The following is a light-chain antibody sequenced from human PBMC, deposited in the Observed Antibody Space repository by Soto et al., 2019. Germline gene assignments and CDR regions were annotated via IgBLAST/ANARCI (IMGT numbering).Light chain of an antibody. CDR3: QQSYSIPVWT. CDR2: AAT. J-gene: IGKJ1*01. Sequence: DIQMTQSPSTLSASVGDRVSFTCRASHYISMWLAWYQQRPGKAPKLLISAATNLEDGVPSRFSGSGSGTDFSLSVSSLQPEDFATYYCQQSYSIPVWTFGQGTKVDIK. V-gene: IGKV1-5*01. CDR1: HYISMW.